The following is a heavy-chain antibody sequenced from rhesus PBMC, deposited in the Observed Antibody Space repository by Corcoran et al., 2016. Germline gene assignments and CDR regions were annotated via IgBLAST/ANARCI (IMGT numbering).Heavy chain of an antibody. D-gene: IGHD1-7*02. CDR1: GGSVSSTN. Sequence: QVQLQESGPGLVKPPETLSLTCAVSGGSVSSTNWSWIRQSPGKGLEWIGSIYGGSGNTNSTPSLTSRATISTDTSKNQFSLKLRSVTAADTAVYFCARYKPITGTTFFDYWGQGVLVTVSS. CDR3: ARYKPITGTTFFDY. V-gene: IGHV4-147*01. CDR2: IYGGSGNT. J-gene: IGHJ4*01.